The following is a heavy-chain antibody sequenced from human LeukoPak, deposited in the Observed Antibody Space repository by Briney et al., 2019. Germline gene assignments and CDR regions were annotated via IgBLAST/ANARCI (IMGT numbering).Heavy chain of an antibody. CDR1: GSTFSGSA. Sequence: GGSLKLSCAASGSTFSGSAMHWVRQAPGKGLEWVGRIRNKANSYATAYSGSVKGRFTISRDDSKNTAYLQMNSLKTEDTAVYYCTRRSSDDSSGYYVHWGQGTLVTVSS. CDR2: IRNKANSYAT. CDR3: TRRSSDDSSGYYVH. D-gene: IGHD3-22*01. V-gene: IGHV3-73*01. J-gene: IGHJ4*02.